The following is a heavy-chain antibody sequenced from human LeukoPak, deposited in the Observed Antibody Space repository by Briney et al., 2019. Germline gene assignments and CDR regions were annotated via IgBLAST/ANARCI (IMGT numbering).Heavy chain of an antibody. CDR2: VKTKRDGGKT. CDR3: TARVVSTNDF. J-gene: IGHJ4*02. CDR1: GFKFNDAY. D-gene: IGHD2-21*01. Sequence: GGSLRLSCLGSGFKFNDAYMNWVRQAPGKGLEWVGRVKTKRDGGKTDDAAPVNGRFTVSRDDSKNAVYLQMNSLKIEDTAVYYCTARVVSTNDFWGQGTLVTVSS. V-gene: IGHV3-15*01.